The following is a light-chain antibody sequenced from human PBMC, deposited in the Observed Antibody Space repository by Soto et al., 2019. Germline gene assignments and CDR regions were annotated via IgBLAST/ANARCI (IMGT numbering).Light chain of an antibody. V-gene: IGKV3-11*01. J-gene: IGKJ2*01. CDR2: EAS. CDR1: QSVSSY. CDR3: QQRSYWPPYT. Sequence: EIVLTQSPATLSLSPWERATLSCRASQSVSSYLAWYQQKPGQAPRLLIYEASNRATGIPARFSGSGSGTDFTLTISSLESEDSAVYYCQQRSYWPPYTFGQGTKVDIK.